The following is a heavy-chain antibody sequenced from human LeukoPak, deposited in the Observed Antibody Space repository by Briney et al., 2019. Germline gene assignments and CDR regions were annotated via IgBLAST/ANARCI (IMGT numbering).Heavy chain of an antibody. CDR1: GDSVSSSNYY. CDR2: LYYDGRT. J-gene: IGHJ5*02. CDR3: ARRRGKWDFNSFDP. D-gene: IGHD1-26*01. V-gene: IGHV4-39*01. Sequence: SETLSLTCTVFGDSVSSSNYYWAWFRQPPGEGLDWIGSLYYDGRTYYSPSLESRVTVSVDKSKTQFALKLTSVTAAATAVYYCARRRGKWDFNSFDPWGPGTLVTVSS.